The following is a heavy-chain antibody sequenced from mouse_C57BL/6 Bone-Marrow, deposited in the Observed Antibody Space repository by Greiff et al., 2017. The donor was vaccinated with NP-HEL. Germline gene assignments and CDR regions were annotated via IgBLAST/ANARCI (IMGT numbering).Heavy chain of an antibody. J-gene: IGHJ4*01. CDR3: VRGHYYGSSFGAMDY. CDR2: IRSKSSNYAT. D-gene: IGHD1-1*01. Sequence: EVQRVESGGGLVQPKGSLKLSCAASGFTFNTYAMHWVRQAPGKGLEWVARIRSKSSNYATYYADSVKDRFTISRDDSQSMLYLQMNNLKTEDTARYYCVRGHYYGSSFGAMDYWGQGTSVTVSS. V-gene: IGHV10-3*01. CDR1: GFTFNTYA.